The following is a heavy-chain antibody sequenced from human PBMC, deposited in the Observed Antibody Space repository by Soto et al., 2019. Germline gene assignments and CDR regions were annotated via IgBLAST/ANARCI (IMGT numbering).Heavy chain of an antibody. CDR1: GYFFTSYA. CDR2: INAANGHT. D-gene: IGHD6-19*01. Sequence: QVQLVQSGPEVKKTGALVKVSCRASGYFFTSYAIHWVRQAPGPRLEWLGWINAANGHTKYSQNFQGRVIITRDTSANTVYMEVSSLKSGDTAVYYCARGSIAVAGRNQLDYWGQGTRVTVFS. CDR3: ARGSIAVAGRNQLDY. V-gene: IGHV1-3*01. J-gene: IGHJ4*02.